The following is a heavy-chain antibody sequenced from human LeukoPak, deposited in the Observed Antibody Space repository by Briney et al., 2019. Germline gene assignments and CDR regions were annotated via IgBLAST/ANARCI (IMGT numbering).Heavy chain of an antibody. V-gene: IGHV1-69*05. Sequence: SVKVSCKASGGTFSSYAISWVRQAPGQGLEWMGGIIPIFGTANYAQKFQGRVTITTDESTSTAYMELSSLRSEDTAVYYCARAQGDCSSTSCYTPSAYYYYMDVWGKGTTVTVSS. CDR3: ARAQGDCSSTSCYTPSAYYYYMDV. CDR2: IIPIFGTA. CDR1: GGTFSSYA. J-gene: IGHJ6*03. D-gene: IGHD2-2*02.